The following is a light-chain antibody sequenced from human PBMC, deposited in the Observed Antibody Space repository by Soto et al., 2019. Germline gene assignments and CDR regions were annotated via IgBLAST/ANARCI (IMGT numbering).Light chain of an antibody. V-gene: IGKV3-20*01. CDR1: QSVSSSY. J-gene: IGKJ1*01. CDR3: QHYGNSPWT. Sequence: EIVLTQSPGTLSLSPGERATLSCRASQSVSSSYLAWYQQKPGQAPRLLLYGASNRATGIPDRFGVSGSGTDFTLTISRLEPEDVAVYYCQHYGNSPWTFGQGTKVEI. CDR2: GAS.